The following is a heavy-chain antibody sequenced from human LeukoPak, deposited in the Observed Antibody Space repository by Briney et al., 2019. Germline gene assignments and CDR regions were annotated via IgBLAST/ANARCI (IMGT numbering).Heavy chain of an antibody. J-gene: IGHJ4*02. D-gene: IGHD2-15*01. CDR1: GSSICSYY. CDR2: IYYSGST. V-gene: IGHV4-59*01. CDR3: ARVRCSGGSCYLFDY. Sequence: SETLSLTCTVSGSSICSYYWSWIRKPPGKGLEWIGYIYYSGSTNYNPSLKSRVTISVDTSKNQFSLKLSSVTAADTAVYYCARVRCSGGSCYLFDYWGQGTLVTVSS.